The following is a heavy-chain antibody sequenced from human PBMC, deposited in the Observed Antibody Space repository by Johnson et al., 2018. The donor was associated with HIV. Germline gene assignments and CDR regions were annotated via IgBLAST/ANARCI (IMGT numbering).Heavy chain of an antibody. V-gene: IGHV3-20*04. D-gene: IGHD5-18*01. CDR1: GFTFDDYG. CDR2: INWNGGST. CDR3: ARVATADDDAFDI. J-gene: IGHJ3*02. Sequence: VQLVESGGGVVRPGGSLRLSCAASGFTFDDYGMSWVRQAPGKGLEWVSGINWNGGSTDYTDSVKGRFTISRDNSKNTQYLQMNSLRAEDTALYYCARVATADDDAFDIWGLGTMVTVSS.